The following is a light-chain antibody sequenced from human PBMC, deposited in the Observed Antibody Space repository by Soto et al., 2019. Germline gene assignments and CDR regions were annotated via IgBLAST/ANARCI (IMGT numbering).Light chain of an antibody. CDR2: EVT. CDR3: SSYTSSSTLHV. CDR1: SSDVGGYNY. V-gene: IGLV2-14*01. J-gene: IGLJ1*01. Sequence: QSALTQPASVSGSPGQSITISCTGTSSDVGGYNYVCWYKQHPGKAPQLMIYEVTNRPSGVSDRFSGSKSGNTASLTISGLQAEDEADYYCSSYTSSSTLHVFGTGTKLTVL.